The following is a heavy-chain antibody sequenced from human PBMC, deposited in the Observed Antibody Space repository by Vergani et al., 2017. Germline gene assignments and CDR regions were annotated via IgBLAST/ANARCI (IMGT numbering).Heavy chain of an antibody. CDR1: GFTFDNYA. CDR2: ISGSGSSK. Sequence: EVHLLESGGGLIQPGGSLRISCAASGFTFDNYAMTWVRQAPGKGLQWVSGISGSGSSKFYEDSLKGRVTISRDNSKDILYLQMDSLRSEDTALYYCAKYLRDSTDGLPDSWGPGTLVIVSS. D-gene: IGHD2-21*02. J-gene: IGHJ4*02. V-gene: IGHV3-23*01. CDR3: AKYLRDSTDGLPDS.